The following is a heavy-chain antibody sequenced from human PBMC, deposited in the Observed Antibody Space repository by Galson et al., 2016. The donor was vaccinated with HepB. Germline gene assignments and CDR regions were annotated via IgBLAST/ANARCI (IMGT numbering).Heavy chain of an antibody. J-gene: IGHJ5*02. Sequence: SLRLSCAASGFTISPYWMSWVRQTPGKGLEWVAIIKHDGSEEYYVDSVKGRFTISRDNSKNTLYLQMNSLRAEDTAVYYCAKMEIAAFVHPRPFDPWGQGTLVTVSS. CDR2: IKHDGSEE. D-gene: IGHD2-15*01. CDR1: GFTISPYW. V-gene: IGHV3-7*03. CDR3: AKMEIAAFVHPRPFDP.